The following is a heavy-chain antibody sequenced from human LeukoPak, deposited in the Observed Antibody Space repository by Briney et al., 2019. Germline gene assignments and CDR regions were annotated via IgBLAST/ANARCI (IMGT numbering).Heavy chain of an antibody. CDR3: ARTRKNYYDSSGYYYYYYGMDV. Sequence: SETLSLTCTVSGDSIRSSRYHWAWIRQPPGKGLEWIGSSHYSGSTYYNPSLKSRVTISVDTSKNQFSLKLSSVTAADTAVYYCARTRKNYYDSSGYYYYYYGMDVWGQGTTVTVSS. CDR2: SHYSGST. V-gene: IGHV4-39*07. CDR1: GDSIRSSRYH. D-gene: IGHD3-22*01. J-gene: IGHJ6*02.